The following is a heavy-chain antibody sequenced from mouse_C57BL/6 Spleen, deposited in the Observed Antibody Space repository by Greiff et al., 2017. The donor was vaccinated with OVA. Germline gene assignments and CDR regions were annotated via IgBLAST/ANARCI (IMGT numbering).Heavy chain of an antibody. CDR3: AIPLSPGSSRSYWYFDV. V-gene: IGHV1-82*01. Sequence: QVQLQQSGPELVKPGASVKISCKASGYAFSSSWMNWVKQRPGKGLEWIGRIYPGDGDTNYNGKFKGKATLTADKSSSTAYMQLSSLTSEDSAVYFCAIPLSPGSSRSYWYFDVWGTGTTVTVSS. J-gene: IGHJ1*03. CDR1: GYAFSSSW. D-gene: IGHD1-1*01. CDR2: IYPGDGDT.